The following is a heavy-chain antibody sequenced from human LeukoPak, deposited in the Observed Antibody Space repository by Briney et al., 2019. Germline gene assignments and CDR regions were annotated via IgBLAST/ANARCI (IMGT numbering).Heavy chain of an antibody. J-gene: IGHJ6*03. D-gene: IGHD3-3*01. V-gene: IGHV3-7*01. CDR1: GFTFSSYW. CDR2: IKQDGSEK. Sequence: TGGSLRLSCAASGFTFSSYWMSWVRQAPGKGLEWVANIKQDGSEKYYVDSVKGRFTISRDNAKNSLYLQMNSLRAEDTAVYYCASDSPYYDFWSGYQNYYYYYMDVWGKGTTVTVSS. CDR3: ASDSPYYDFWSGYQNYYYYYMDV.